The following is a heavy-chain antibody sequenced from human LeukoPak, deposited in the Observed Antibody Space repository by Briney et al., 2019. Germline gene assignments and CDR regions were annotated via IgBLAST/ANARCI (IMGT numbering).Heavy chain of an antibody. Sequence: ASLKVSCKASGYTFTTYGISWVRQAPGQGLEWMGWISGYNGNTNYAQKLQGRVTMTTDTSTSTAYMELRSLRSDDTAVYYCARDYSGYDGFDYWGQGTLVTVSS. D-gene: IGHD5-12*01. CDR1: GYTFTTYG. J-gene: IGHJ4*02. CDR3: ARDYSGYDGFDY. CDR2: ISGYNGNT. V-gene: IGHV1-18*01.